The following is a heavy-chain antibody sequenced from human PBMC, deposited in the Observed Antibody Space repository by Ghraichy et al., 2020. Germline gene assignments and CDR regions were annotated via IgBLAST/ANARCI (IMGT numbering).Heavy chain of an antibody. Sequence: GGSLRLSCAASGFTFSSYDMHWVRQATGKGLEWVSAIGTAGDPYYPGSVKGRFTISRENAKNSLYLQMNSLRAGDTAVYYCARSLGYCSGGSCYRWLGMDVWGQGTTVIVSS. CDR3: ARSLGYCSGGSCYRWLGMDV. CDR1: GFTFSSYD. J-gene: IGHJ6*02. D-gene: IGHD2-15*01. CDR2: IGTAGDP. V-gene: IGHV3-13*05.